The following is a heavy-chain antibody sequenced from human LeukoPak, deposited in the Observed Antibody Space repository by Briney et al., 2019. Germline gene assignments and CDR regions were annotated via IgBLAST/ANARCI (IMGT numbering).Heavy chain of an antibody. CDR2: INPSDGST. CDR3: ARGHYYGSGSYFPRSDY. J-gene: IGHJ4*02. Sequence: GASVKVSCKASGYTFTSYYMHWVRQAPGQGLEWMGIINPSDGSTSYAQKFQGRVTMTRDTSTSTVYMELSSLRSEDTAVYYCARGHYYGSGSYFPRSDYWGQGTLVTVSS. V-gene: IGHV1-46*01. D-gene: IGHD3-10*01. CDR1: GYTFTSYY.